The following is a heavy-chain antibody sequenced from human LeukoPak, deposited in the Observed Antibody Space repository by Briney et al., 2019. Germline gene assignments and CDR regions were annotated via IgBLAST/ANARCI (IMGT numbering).Heavy chain of an antibody. J-gene: IGHJ4*02. D-gene: IGHD1-1*01. CDR2: ISSSSSYK. CDR1: GFTFSSYS. V-gene: IGHV3-21*01. CDR3: ARSAAGTYY. Sequence: GGSLRVSCPASGFTFSSYSLDLVRQAPGKGLEWVSSISSSSSYKYYTDSVKGRFTISRDNAKNSLYLQMNSLRAEDTAVYYYARSAAGTYYWGQGTLVTVSS.